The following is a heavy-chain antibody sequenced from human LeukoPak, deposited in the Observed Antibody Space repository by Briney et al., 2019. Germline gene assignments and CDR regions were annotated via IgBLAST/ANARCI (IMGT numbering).Heavy chain of an antibody. CDR1: GFTFRTYW. CDR3: ARWKMELQRNAFDF. D-gene: IGHD1-26*01. V-gene: IGHV3-7*01. J-gene: IGHJ3*01. CDR2: INQDRSEE. Sequence: PGGSLRLSCAASGFTFRTYWMSWIRQAPGKEPEWVADINQDRSEEYYLQSVRGRFTVSRDNAQNAVFLQMTNLRADDTAVYYCARWKMELQRNAFDFWGQGTVVTVSS.